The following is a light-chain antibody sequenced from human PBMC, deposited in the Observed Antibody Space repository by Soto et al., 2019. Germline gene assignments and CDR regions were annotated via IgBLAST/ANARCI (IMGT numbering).Light chain of an antibody. Sequence: EIVMTQSPATLSVSPGERATLSCRASESVSINLAWYQQKPGQAPRLLIYGASTRATGIPARFSGSGSGTELTLTISSLQSEDFAVSHCHHYNSWPRTWTFGQGTKVDIK. J-gene: IGKJ1*01. CDR1: ESVSIN. CDR2: GAS. CDR3: HHYNSWPRTWT. V-gene: IGKV3-15*01.